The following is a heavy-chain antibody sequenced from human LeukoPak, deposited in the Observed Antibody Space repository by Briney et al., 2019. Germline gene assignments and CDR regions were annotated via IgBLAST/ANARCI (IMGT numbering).Heavy chain of an antibody. D-gene: IGHD2-2*01. V-gene: IGHV3-21*01. Sequence: GGSLRLSCAASGFTFSTYNMNWVRQAPGKGLEWVSSITSSSSYIYYADSVKGRFTISRDNAKNSLYLQMNSLRAEDTAVYYCASGRYCSSISCREAFDIWGQGTMVTVSS. CDR1: GFTFSTYN. CDR3: ASGRYCSSISCREAFDI. CDR2: ITSSSSYI. J-gene: IGHJ3*02.